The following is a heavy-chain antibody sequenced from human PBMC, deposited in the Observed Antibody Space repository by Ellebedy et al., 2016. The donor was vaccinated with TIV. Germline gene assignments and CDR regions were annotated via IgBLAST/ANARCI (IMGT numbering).Heavy chain of an antibody. CDR2: SSSSSSYI. V-gene: IGHV3-21*01. J-gene: IGHJ3*02. CDR1: GFTFSSYS. CDR3: ARDSGYSSGWYAAFDI. Sequence: PGGSLRLSCAASGFTFSSYSMNWVRQAPGKGLEWVSSSSSSSSYIYYADSVKGRFTISRDNAKNSLYLQMNSLRAEDTAVYYCARDSGYSSGWYAAFDIWGQGTMVTVSS. D-gene: IGHD6-19*01.